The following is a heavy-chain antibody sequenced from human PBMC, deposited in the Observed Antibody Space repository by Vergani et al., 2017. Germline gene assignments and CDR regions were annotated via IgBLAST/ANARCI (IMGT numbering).Heavy chain of an antibody. CDR3: ASDSGGYVWGSYEAWFDP. Sequence: QVQLQESGPGLVKPSETLSLTCTVSGYSISSGYYWGWLRQPPGKGLECIGSIYHSGSTYYNTSLKSRVTISVDTSKNQFSLKLSSVTAADTAVYYCASDSGGYVWGSYEAWFDPWGQGTLVTVSS. CDR2: IYHSGST. J-gene: IGHJ5*02. D-gene: IGHD3-16*01. CDR1: GYSISSGYY. V-gene: IGHV4-38-2*02.